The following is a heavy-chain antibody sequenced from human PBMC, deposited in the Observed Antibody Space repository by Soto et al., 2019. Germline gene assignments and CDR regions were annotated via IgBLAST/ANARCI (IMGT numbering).Heavy chain of an antibody. J-gene: IGHJ4*02. CDR1: GGSFSGYY. CDR3: ARPPQSTLDNYYDSSGQSDY. Sequence: SETLSLTCAVYGGSFSGYYWSWIRQPPGKGLEWIGEINHSGSTNYNPSLKSRVTISVDTSKNQFSLKLSSVTAADTAVYYCARPPQSTLDNYYDSSGQSDYWGQGTLVTV. D-gene: IGHD3-22*01. CDR2: INHSGST. V-gene: IGHV4-34*01.